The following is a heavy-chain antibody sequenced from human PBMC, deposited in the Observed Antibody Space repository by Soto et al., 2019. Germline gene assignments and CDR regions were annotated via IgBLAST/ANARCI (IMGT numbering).Heavy chain of an antibody. CDR1: GLTFSSHE. CDR2: ISGSGSTI. CDR3: ARGGVY. D-gene: IGHD2-8*01. V-gene: IGHV3-48*03. Sequence: GGSLRLSCEATGLTFSSHEMNWIRQTPGKRLEWIAKISGSGSTINYADSVNGRFTISRDNVQRTLHLQMDSLRVEDTGVYYCARGGVYWGRGTLVTVSS. J-gene: IGHJ1*01.